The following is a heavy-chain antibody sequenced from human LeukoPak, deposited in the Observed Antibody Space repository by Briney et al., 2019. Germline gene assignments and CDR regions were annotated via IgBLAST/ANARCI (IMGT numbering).Heavy chain of an antibody. CDR2: MNPNSGNT. CDR1: GYTFTSYD. CDR3: AREPRVAYYDSLYYFDY. D-gene: IGHD3-22*01. V-gene: IGHV1-8*01. J-gene: IGHJ4*02. Sequence: ASVKVSCKASGYTFTSYDINWVRQATGQGLEWMGWMNPNSGNTGYAQKFQGRVTMTRNTSISTACMELSSLRSEDTAVYYCAREPRVAYYDSLYYFDYWGQGTLVTVSS.